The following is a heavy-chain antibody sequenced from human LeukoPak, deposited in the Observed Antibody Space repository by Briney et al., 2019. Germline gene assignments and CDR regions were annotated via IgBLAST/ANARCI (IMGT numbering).Heavy chain of an antibody. V-gene: IGHV3-23*01. J-gene: IGHJ5*02. Sequence: HSGGSLRLSCAASGFTFSSYAMSWVRQAPGKGLEWVSAISGSGGSTYYADSVKGRFTISRDNSKNTLYLRMNSLRAEDTAVYYCAKGPDYDFWSGYWRANWFDPWGQGTLVTVSS. D-gene: IGHD3-3*01. CDR2: ISGSGGST. CDR3: AKGPDYDFWSGYWRANWFDP. CDR1: GFTFSSYA.